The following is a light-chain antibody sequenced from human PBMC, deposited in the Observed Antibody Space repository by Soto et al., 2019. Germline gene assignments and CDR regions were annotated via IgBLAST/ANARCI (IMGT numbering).Light chain of an antibody. V-gene: IGKV3-20*01. Sequence: EIVLTHSPDTLSLSPGERATLSCRASLTVTNNYLAWYQQKAGQAPRLDIYDASTRATGIPDRFSASGSGTDFTLTISRLEPEDFAVYFCQQYASAPLTFGQGTKVDIK. CDR3: QQYASAPLT. J-gene: IGKJ1*01. CDR1: LTVTNNY. CDR2: DAS.